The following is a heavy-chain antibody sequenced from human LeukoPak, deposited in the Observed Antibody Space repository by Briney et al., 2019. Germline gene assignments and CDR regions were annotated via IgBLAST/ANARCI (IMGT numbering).Heavy chain of an antibody. J-gene: IGHJ4*02. Sequence: GGSLRLSCAASGFTFSSYAMSWVRQAPGSGLEWVSAISGSGGSTYHADSVKGRFTISQDNSKNTLYLQMNSLRAEDTAVYYCAKGIRWLVPFDYWGEGTLVTVSS. CDR2: ISGSGGST. CDR3: AKGIRWLVPFDY. V-gene: IGHV3-23*01. CDR1: GFTFSSYA. D-gene: IGHD6-19*01.